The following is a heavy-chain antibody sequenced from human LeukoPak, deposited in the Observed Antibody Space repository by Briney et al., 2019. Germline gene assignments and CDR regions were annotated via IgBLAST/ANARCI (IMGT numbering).Heavy chain of an antibody. J-gene: IGHJ4*02. Sequence: PSETLSLTCAVSGGSFSGYYWSWIRQPPGKGLEWIGEINHSGSTNYNPSLKSRVTISVDTSKNQFSLKLSSVTAADTAVYYCASDGGINYGDYEVDYWGQGTLVTVSS. CDR1: GGSFSGYY. CDR2: INHSGST. CDR3: ASDGGINYGDYEVDY. D-gene: IGHD4-17*01. V-gene: IGHV4-34*01.